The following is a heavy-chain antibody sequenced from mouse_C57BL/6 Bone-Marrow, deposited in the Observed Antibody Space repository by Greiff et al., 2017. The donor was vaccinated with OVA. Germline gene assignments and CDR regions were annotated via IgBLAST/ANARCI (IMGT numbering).Heavy chain of an antibody. CDR2: IYPGDGDT. D-gene: IGHD1-1*01. Sequence: QVQLQQSGAELVKPGASVKISCKASGYAFSSYWMNWVKQRPGKGLEWIGQIYPGDGDTNYNGKFKGQATLTAAKSSSTAYMQLSSLTSEDSAVECCAIITTVVSMDYWGQGTSVTVSS. J-gene: IGHJ4*01. CDR1: GYAFSSYW. CDR3: AIITTVVSMDY. V-gene: IGHV1-80*01.